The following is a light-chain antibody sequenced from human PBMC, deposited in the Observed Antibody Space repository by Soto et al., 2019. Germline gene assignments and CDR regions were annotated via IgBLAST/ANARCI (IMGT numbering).Light chain of an antibody. CDR1: ESVTSSC. CDR2: TTS. J-gene: IGKJ3*01. Sequence: EIALTQSPDTLSLSPGERATLSCTASESVTSSCLAWYQRKPGQAPRLLIHTTSTRATDIPDRFSGSGSGTDFTLTISRLEPEDFAVYYCQQCGGSPLFSFGPGTRVDI. CDR3: QQCGGSPLFS. V-gene: IGKV3-20*01.